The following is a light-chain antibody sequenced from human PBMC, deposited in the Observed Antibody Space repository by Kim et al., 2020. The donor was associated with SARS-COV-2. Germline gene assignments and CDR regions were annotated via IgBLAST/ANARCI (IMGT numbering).Light chain of an antibody. Sequence: GQSNTISCTGTVSDVGAYNYVSWYKQYPGKAPKLLIYDVNKRPSGVSNRFSGSKSGNTASLTISGLQAEDETDYYCSSRSTSFTYVFGTGTKVTVL. CDR1: VSDVGAYNY. V-gene: IGLV2-14*03. CDR3: SSRSTSFTYV. J-gene: IGLJ1*01. CDR2: DVN.